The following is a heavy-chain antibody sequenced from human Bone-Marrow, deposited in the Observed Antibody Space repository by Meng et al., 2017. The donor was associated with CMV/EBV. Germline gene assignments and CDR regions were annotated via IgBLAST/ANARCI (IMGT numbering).Heavy chain of an antibody. D-gene: IGHD2-2*01. V-gene: IGHV4-34*01. CDR2: INHSGST. CDR3: ARGTIVVVPAAIGQSGYYYYYGMDV. CDR1: GGSFSGYY. Sequence: SETLSLTCAVYGGSFSGYYWSWIRQPPGKGLEWIGEINHSGSTNYNPSLKSRVTISVDTSKNQFSLKLSSVTAADTAVYYCARGTIVVVPAAIGQSGYYYYYGMDVWGQGTMVTVSS. J-gene: IGHJ6*02.